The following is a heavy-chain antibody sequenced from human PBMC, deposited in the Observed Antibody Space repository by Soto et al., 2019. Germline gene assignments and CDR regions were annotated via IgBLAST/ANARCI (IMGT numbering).Heavy chain of an antibody. CDR3: ARGGYLGAFDI. CDR2: IIPIFGTA. Sequence: GPSFKVSCKASGGTFISYAISWVRQAPGQGLEWMGGIIPIFGTANYAQKFQVRVTITADESTSTAYMELSSLRSEDTAVYYCARGGYLGAFDIWGQGTMVTVSS. J-gene: IGHJ3*02. V-gene: IGHV1-69*13. D-gene: IGHD5-12*01. CDR1: GGTFISYA.